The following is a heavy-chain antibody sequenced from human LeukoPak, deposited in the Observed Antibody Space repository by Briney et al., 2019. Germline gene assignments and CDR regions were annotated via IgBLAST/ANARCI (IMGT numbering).Heavy chain of an antibody. CDR3: ARFVDIVATTPDY. CDR1: GFTVSSNY. V-gene: IGHV3-53*01. J-gene: IGHJ4*02. CDR2: IYSGGST. Sequence: GGSLRLSCAASGFTVSSNYMSWVRQAPGKGLEWVSVIYSGGSTYYADSVKGRFTISRDNSKNTLYLQMNSLRAEDTAVYYCARFVDIVATTPDYWGQGTLVTVSS. D-gene: IGHD5-12*01.